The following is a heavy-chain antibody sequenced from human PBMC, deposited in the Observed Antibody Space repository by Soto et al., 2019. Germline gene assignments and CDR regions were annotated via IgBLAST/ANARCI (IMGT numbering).Heavy chain of an antibody. D-gene: IGHD2-15*01. V-gene: IGHV3-64D*06. CDR1: GFIFSEST. Sequence: PGWSLRLSCSASGFIFSESTIYWVRQVPGKGLEAISSVSTSGRSTYYADSVKDRFTISRDNSKNTLFLQMGSLRPEDTAIYYCVKQAHGLDGVAFDYWGQGTQVTVS. CDR3: VKQAHGLDGVAFDY. J-gene: IGHJ4*02. CDR2: VSTSGRST.